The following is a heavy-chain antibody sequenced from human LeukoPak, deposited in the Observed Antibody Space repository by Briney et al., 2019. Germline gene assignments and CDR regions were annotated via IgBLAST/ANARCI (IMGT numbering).Heavy chain of an antibody. CDR3: AREETETTLNWFDP. V-gene: IGHV3-30*04. D-gene: IGHD4-17*01. CDR1: GFTFSTYA. Sequence: GRSLRLSCAASGFTFSTYAMHWVRQAPGKGLEWVAIISIDGSNKYYADSVKGRFTISRDNSKNTLFLQMNSLRDEDTAVYYCAREETETTLNWFDPWGQGTLVTVSS. J-gene: IGHJ5*02. CDR2: ISIDGSNK.